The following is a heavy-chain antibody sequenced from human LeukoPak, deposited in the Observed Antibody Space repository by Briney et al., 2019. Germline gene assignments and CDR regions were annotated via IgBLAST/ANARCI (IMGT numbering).Heavy chain of an antibody. CDR1: GGTFSSYA. Sequence: ASVKVSCKASGGTFSSYAISWVRQAPRQGLEWMGGIIPIFGTANYAQKFQGRVTITTDESTSTAYMELSSLRSEDTAVYYCARGVIVGAPPYYYYMDVWGKGTTVTVSS. J-gene: IGHJ6*03. V-gene: IGHV1-69*05. D-gene: IGHD1-26*01. CDR2: IIPIFGTA. CDR3: ARGVIVGAPPYYYYMDV.